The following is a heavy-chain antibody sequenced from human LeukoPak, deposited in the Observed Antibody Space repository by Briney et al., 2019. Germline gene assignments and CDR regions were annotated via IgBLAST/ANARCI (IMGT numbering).Heavy chain of an antibody. CDR2: IYHSGST. CDR1: GYSISSGYY. V-gene: IGHV4-38-2*02. J-gene: IGHJ3*02. Sequence: PSETLSLTCTVSGYSISSGYYWGWIRPPPGKGLEWIGSIYHSGSTYYNPSLKSRVTISVDTSKNQFSLKLSSVTAADTAVYYCARVIAAAPRRAFDIWGQGTMVTVSS. D-gene: IGHD6-13*01. CDR3: ARVIAAAPRRAFDI.